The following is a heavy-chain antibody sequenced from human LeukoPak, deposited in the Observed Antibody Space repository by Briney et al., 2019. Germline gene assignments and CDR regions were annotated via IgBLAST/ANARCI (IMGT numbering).Heavy chain of an antibody. D-gene: IGHD6-19*01. CDR2: ITGSSRST. V-gene: IGHV3-23*01. Sequence: GGSLRLSCAASGFTFSSYAMSWVRQAPGKGLEWVSTITGSSRSTYYADSVRGRFTISRDNSKNTLYLRMNSLTAEDTAVYYCAKDTPLTAYSPGWSGNSFDSWGQGTLVTVSS. J-gene: IGHJ4*02. CDR1: GFTFSSYA. CDR3: AKDTPLTAYSPGWSGNSFDS.